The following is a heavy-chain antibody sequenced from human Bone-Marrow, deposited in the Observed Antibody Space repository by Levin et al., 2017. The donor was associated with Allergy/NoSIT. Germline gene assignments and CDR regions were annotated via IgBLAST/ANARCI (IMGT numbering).Heavy chain of an antibody. CDR3: ARDRDFYYASGSRDNAMDV. D-gene: IGHD3-10*01. V-gene: IGHV4-59*01. CDR1: GDSIRRYY. Sequence: RSQTLSLTCTVSGDSIRRYYWNWIRQPPGKGLEWLGYVFYTGVPSYNPSLRSRLTLSTVTSRNQISLKLTNVTAADTAVYYCARDRDFYYASGSRDNAMDVWGQGSTVTVSS. J-gene: IGHJ6*02. CDR2: VFYTGVP.